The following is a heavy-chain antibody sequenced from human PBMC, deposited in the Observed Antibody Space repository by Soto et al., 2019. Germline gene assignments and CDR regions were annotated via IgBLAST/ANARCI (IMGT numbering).Heavy chain of an antibody. D-gene: IGHD3-22*01. CDR3: ARGPNFYDTRGFLDY. J-gene: IGHJ4*02. V-gene: IGHV4-59*01. CDR2: IYNSGST. CDR1: GGSISTDY. Sequence: SETLSLTCTVSGGSISTDYWTWIRQPPGKGLEWIGYIYNSGSTKYNPSLKSRVTMSVDTSTKEFSLRMSSVTAADTAVYYCARGPNFYDTRGFLDYWGQGALVTVSS.